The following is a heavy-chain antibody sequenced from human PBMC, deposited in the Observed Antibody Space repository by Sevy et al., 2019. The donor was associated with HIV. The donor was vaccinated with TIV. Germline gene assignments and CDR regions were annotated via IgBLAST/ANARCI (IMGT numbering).Heavy chain of an antibody. CDR1: GGSISSGGYY. D-gene: IGHD3-10*01. J-gene: IGHJ6*02. V-gene: IGHV4-31*03. Sequence: SETLSLTCTVSGGSISSGGYYWSWIRQHPGKGLEWIGYIYYSGSTYYNPSLKSRVTISVDTSKNQFSLKLNSVTAADTAVYYCARVPGYYYGSGSYYYYYYGMDVWGQGTTVTVSS. CDR3: ARVPGYYYGSGSYYYYYYGMDV. CDR2: IYYSGST.